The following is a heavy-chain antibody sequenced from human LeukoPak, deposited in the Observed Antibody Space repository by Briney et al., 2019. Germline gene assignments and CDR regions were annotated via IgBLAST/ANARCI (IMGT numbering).Heavy chain of an antibody. D-gene: IGHD3-9*01. Sequence: SETLSLTCTVSGGSIFGYYFNWIRQAPGKGLEWIGYIYSNGITSYNPSLRSRGTMSIATSKNQFSLRLSSVTAADTAVYYCARHAPAKFDFLWGQGNLVTVSP. J-gene: IGHJ4*02. CDR1: GGSIFGYY. CDR2: IYSNGIT. V-gene: IGHV4-59*08. CDR3: ARHAPAKFDFL.